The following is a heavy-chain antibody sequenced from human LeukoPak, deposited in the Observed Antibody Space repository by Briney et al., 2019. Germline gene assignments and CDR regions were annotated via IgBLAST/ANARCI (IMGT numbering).Heavy chain of an antibody. CDR1: GGSFSGYY. J-gene: IGHJ1*01. CDR3: AGDRSGTTEY. D-gene: IGHD2/OR15-2a*01. CDR2: IYYSGST. Sequence: PSETLSLTCAVYGGSFSGYYWSWIRQPPGKGLEWIGSIYYSGSTDYNPSLKSRVTISVDTSKDQFSLKLSSVTAADTAVYYCAGDRSGTTEYWGQGTLVTVSS. V-gene: IGHV4-34*01.